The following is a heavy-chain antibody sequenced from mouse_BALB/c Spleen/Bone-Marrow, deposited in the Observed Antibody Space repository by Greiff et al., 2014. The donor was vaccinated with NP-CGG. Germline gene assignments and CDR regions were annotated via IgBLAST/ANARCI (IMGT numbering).Heavy chain of an antibody. Sequence: EVQLQQSGTVLARPGASFRMSCKASGYTFTDSCINWVKQRPGQGLEWIGTIDPGNDDTKYTPKFKAKAKLTAVTSSSTADMQLSSLTNEDTAVYYCARWWDWVFAYWGQGTLVTVSA. V-gene: IGHV1-5*01. D-gene: IGHD1-1*02. CDR1: GYTFTDSC. CDR3: ARWWDWVFAY. J-gene: IGHJ3*01. CDR2: IDPGNDDT.